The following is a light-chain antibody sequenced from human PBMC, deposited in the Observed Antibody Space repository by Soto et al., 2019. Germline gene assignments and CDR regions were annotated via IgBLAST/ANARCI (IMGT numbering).Light chain of an antibody. CDR1: SSDVGAYKF. V-gene: IGLV2-14*01. CDR3: SSQTGSATVL. CDR2: EVS. Sequence: QSVLTQPASVSGSPGQSITISCTGTSSDVGAYKFVSWYQQFPGKAPKLMIYEVSNRPSGVSDRFSGSKSGNTASLIISGLRAEDEADYYCSSQTGSATVLFGGGTKLNVL. J-gene: IGLJ2*01.